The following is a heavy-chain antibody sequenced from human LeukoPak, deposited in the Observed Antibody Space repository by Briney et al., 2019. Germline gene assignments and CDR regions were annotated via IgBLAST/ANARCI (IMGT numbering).Heavy chain of an antibody. V-gene: IGHV3-11*01. Sequence: GSLILSCAASGFTFSDYYMSWIRQAPGKGLEWVSYISSSGSTIYYADSVKGRFTISRDNAKDSLYLQMNSLRAEDTAVYYCARVHISYYYDSSGYWRYFDYWGQGTLVTVSS. J-gene: IGHJ4*02. D-gene: IGHD3-22*01. CDR1: GFTFSDYY. CDR3: ARVHISYYYDSSGYWRYFDY. CDR2: ISSSGSTI.